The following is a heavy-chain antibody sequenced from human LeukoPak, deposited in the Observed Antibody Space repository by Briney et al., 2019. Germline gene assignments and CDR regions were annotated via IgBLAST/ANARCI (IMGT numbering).Heavy chain of an antibody. V-gene: IGHV3-30*02. CDR2: IRYDGSNK. Sequence: PGGSLRLSCAASGFTFSSYGMHWVRQAPGKGLEWVAFIRYDGSNKYYADSVKGRFTISRDNSKNTLYLQMNSLRAEDTAVYYCAGGQHKWELPYFDYWGQGTLVTVSS. D-gene: IGHD1-26*01. J-gene: IGHJ4*02. CDR1: GFTFSSYG. CDR3: AGGQHKWELPYFDY.